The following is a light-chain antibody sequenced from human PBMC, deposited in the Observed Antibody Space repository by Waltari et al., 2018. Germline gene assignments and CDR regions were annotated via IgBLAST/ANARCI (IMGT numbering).Light chain of an antibody. Sequence: EIQMTQSPSSVSASVGDRVTITCRASQAISNWLAWYQQKPGNSPYLLIYHASNLQSGVPSRFSGSGSGTDFTLTISSLRPEDSAIYYCQQGSAFPPTFGQGTKVEIK. CDR3: QQGSAFPPT. CDR2: HAS. V-gene: IGKV1-12*01. J-gene: IGKJ1*01. CDR1: QAISNW.